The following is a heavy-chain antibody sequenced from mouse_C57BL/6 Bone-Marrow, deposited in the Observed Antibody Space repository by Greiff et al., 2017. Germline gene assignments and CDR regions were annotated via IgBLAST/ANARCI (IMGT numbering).Heavy chain of an antibody. CDR1: GYTFTSYW. V-gene: IGHV1-64*01. Sequence: QVQLQQPGAELVKPGASVKLSCKASGYTFTSYWMHWVKQRPGQGLEWIGMIHPNSGSTNYNEKFKSKATLTVDKSSSTAYMQLSSLTSEDSAVYYCARGVITTVFYWYFDVWGTGTTVTVSS. CDR2: IHPNSGST. D-gene: IGHD1-1*01. J-gene: IGHJ1*03. CDR3: ARGVITTVFYWYFDV.